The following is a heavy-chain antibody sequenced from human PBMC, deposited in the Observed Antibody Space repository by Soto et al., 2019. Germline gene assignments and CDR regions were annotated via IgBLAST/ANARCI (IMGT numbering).Heavy chain of an antibody. CDR2: VYPSDSDV. J-gene: IGHJ4*02. CDR3: TKGATSTFDS. V-gene: IGHV5-51*01. CDR1: GYRFTSSW. D-gene: IGHD3-16*01. Sequence: PGESLKISCQGSGYRFTSSWIGWVRQMPGKGLEWLGNVYPSDSDVRYSPSFEGRVTISADNSINTAYLHLLNLKASDTAIYYCTKGATSTFDSWGQGTRVAVPQ.